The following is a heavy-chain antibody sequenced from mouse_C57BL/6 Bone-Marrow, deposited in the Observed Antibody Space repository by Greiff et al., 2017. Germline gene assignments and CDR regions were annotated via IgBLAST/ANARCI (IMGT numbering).Heavy chain of an antibody. J-gene: IGHJ2*01. CDR2: FNPSSGYT. CDR3: ARNTTVRCLDY. Sequence: QVQLKQSGAELARPGASVKMSCKASGYTFTSYTMHWVKQRPGQGLEWIGYFNPSSGYTKYNQKFKDKATLTADKSSSTAYMQLSSLTSEDSAVYYCARNTTVRCLDYWGQGTTLTVSS. D-gene: IGHD1-1*01. V-gene: IGHV1-4*01. CDR1: GYTFTSYT.